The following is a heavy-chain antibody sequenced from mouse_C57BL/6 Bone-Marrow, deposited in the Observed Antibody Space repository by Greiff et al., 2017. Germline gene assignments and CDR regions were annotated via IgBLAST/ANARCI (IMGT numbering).Heavy chain of an antibody. V-gene: IGHV1-7*01. CDR2: INPSSGYT. CDR1: GYTFTSYW. D-gene: IGHD1-1*01. CDR3: ARFGSYYVLGDIDF. J-gene: IGHJ1*03. Sequence: QVQLQQSGAELAKPGASVKLSCKASGYTFTSYWMHWVQQRPGQGLEWIGYINPSSGYTKYNQKFKGKATLTADNSSSTADMQLSSLTYDDSAVYYCARFGSYYVLGDIDFWGTGTTVTVSS.